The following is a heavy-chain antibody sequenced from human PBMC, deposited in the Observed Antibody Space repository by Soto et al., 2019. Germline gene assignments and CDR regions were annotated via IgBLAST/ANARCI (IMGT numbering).Heavy chain of an antibody. CDR2: IWYDGSNK. CDR3: ARDLYDSSGYYLDY. V-gene: IGHV3-33*01. D-gene: IGHD3-22*01. CDR1: GFTFSSYG. Sequence: QVQLVESGGGVVQPGRSLRLSCAASGFTFSSYGMHWVRQAPGKGLEWVAVIWYDGSNKYYADSVKGRFTISRDNSKNTLYLQMNSLRAEDMAVYYCARDLYDSSGYYLDYWGQGTLVTVSS. J-gene: IGHJ4*02.